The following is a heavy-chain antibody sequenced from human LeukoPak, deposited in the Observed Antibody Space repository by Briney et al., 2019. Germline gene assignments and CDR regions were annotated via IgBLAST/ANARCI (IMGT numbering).Heavy chain of an antibody. D-gene: IGHD6-13*01. V-gene: IGHV4-34*01. CDR1: GGSFSGYY. J-gene: IGHJ6*02. CDR3: ARDGGIAAATPYYYYYYGMDV. Sequence: PSETLSLTCAVYGGSFSGYYWSWIRQPPGKELEWIGEINHSGSTNYNPSLKSRVTISVDTSENQFSLKLSSVTAADTAVYYCARDGGIAAATPYYYYYYGMDVWGQGTTVTVSS. CDR2: INHSGST.